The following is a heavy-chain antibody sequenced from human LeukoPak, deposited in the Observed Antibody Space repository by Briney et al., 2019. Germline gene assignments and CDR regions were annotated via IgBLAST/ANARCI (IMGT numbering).Heavy chain of an antibody. J-gene: IGHJ5*02. D-gene: IGHD2-2*02. Sequence: SETLSLTCAVYGGSFSGYYWSWIRQPPGKGLEWIGEINHSGSTNYNPSLKSRVTISVDTSKNLFSLKLSSVTAADTAVYYCARGRGRYCSSTSCYTGPYNLFDPWGQGTLVTVSS. CDR2: INHSGST. CDR1: GGSFSGYY. CDR3: ARGRGRYCSSTSCYTGPYNLFDP. V-gene: IGHV4-34*01.